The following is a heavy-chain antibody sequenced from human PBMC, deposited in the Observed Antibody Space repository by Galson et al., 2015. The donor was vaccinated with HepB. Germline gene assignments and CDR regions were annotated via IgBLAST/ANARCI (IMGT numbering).Heavy chain of an antibody. CDR3: AKDPNWGRDDN. CDR2: ISGDGGTT. D-gene: IGHD7-27*01. V-gene: IGHV3-23*01. J-gene: IGHJ4*02. Sequence: SLRLSCAASGFSFRTYAMYWVRQAPGKGLEWVAIISGDGGTTYYADSVKGRFTISRDDSKNTLDLQMNSLRVEDSAKYYRAKDPNWGRDDNWGQGTLVTVSS. CDR1: GFSFRTYA.